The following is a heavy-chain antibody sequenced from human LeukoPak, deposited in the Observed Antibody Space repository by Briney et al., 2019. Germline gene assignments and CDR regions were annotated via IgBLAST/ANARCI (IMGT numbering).Heavy chain of an antibody. CDR3: ASLGPYSSTWYGDY. D-gene: IGHD6-13*01. Sequence: SETLSLTCTVSAGAITRTSYFWGWLRQSPGKGLEWIGSIYYSGTTYYNPSLKSRVTISVDTSKNEFSLHLNSVTAADTAVYYCASLGPYSSTWYGDYWGQGIQVTVSS. V-gene: IGHV4-39*01. J-gene: IGHJ4*02. CDR2: IYYSGTT. CDR1: AGAITRTSYF.